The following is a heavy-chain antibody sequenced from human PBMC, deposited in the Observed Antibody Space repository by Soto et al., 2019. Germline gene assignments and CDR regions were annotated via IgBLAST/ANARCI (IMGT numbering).Heavy chain of an antibody. CDR3: ARVGATVTSQACGFDH. CDR1: GCSISSHY. J-gene: IGHJ4*02. D-gene: IGHD4-17*01. Sequence: QVQLQESGPGLVRPSETLSLTCTVSGCSISSHYWSWVRQPPGQGLEWIGYLYYTRSTNYNASLKRQVTMSLDTSKNPFTLMLTSVTAADTAVYYCARVGATVTSQACGFDHWGQGILVTVSS. CDR2: LYYTRST. V-gene: IGHV4-59*11.